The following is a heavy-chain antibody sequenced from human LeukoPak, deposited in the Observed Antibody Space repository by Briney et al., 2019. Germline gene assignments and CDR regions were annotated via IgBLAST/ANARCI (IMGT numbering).Heavy chain of an antibody. J-gene: IGHJ4*02. Sequence: ASVKVSCKASGYTFTSYAMNWVRQAPGQGLEWMGGIIPIFGTANYAQKFQGRVTITADESTSTAYMELSSLRSEDTAVYYCARGVRENRFDYWGQGTLVTVSS. CDR1: GYTFTSYA. V-gene: IGHV1-69*13. CDR3: ARGVRENRFDY. D-gene: IGHD1-14*01. CDR2: IIPIFGTA.